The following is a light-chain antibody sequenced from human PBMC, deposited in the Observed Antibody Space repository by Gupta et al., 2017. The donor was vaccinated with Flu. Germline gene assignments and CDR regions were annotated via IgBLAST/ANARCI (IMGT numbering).Light chain of an antibody. CDR3: QQRTTRPPART. V-gene: IGKV3-11*01. J-gene: IGKJ1*01. CDR2: DVS. CDR1: QTVATY. Sequence: EIVLTQSSATLSLSPGDRATLSCRASQTVATYLARYQQKPGQAPRLLIYDVSTRATGIPARLIGSGSGSDFTLTISSLEPEEFGRYYCQQRTTRPPARTFGQGTKVEIK.